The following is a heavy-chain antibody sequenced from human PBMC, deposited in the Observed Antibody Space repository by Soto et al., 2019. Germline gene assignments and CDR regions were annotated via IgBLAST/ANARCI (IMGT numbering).Heavy chain of an antibody. V-gene: IGHV1-2*04. CDR1: GYTFTGYY. J-gene: IGHJ3*02. Sequence: GASVKVSCKASGYTFTGYYMHWVRQAPGQGLEWMGWINPNSGGTNYAQKFQGWVTMTRDTSISTAYMELRSLRSDDTAVYYCATYYYGSGSGDSFDIWGQGTMVTVSS. CDR2: INPNSGGT. CDR3: ATYYYGSGSGDSFDI. D-gene: IGHD3-10*01.